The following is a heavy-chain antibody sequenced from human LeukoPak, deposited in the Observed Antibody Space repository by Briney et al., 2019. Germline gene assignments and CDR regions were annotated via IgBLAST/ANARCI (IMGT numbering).Heavy chain of an antibody. CDR1: GFTFSSYG. D-gene: IGHD2-15*01. CDR3: AKDRLTNLNIGNLGYCSGGSCYSGFFDY. Sequence: QPGGSLRLSCAASGFTFSSYGMHWVRQAPGKGLEWVAVISYDGSNKYYADSVKGRFTISRDNSKNTLYLQMNSLRAEDTAVYYCAKDRLTNLNIGNLGYCSGGSCYSGFFDYWGQGTLVTVSS. J-gene: IGHJ4*02. CDR2: ISYDGSNK. V-gene: IGHV3-30*18.